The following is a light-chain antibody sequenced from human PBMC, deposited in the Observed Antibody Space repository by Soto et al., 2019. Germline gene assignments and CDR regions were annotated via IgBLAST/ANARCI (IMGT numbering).Light chain of an antibody. CDR3: QQSYSTPFT. CDR1: QSISSY. V-gene: IGKV1-39*01. CDR2: TAS. Sequence: DIQMSQSPSSLSASVGDRVSITCRASQSISSYLNWYQQKPGKDPKLLIYTASSLQSGVPSRFSGGGSGTDFTLTISNLQPEDFATYYCQQSYSTPFTFGPGTKVDLK. J-gene: IGKJ3*01.